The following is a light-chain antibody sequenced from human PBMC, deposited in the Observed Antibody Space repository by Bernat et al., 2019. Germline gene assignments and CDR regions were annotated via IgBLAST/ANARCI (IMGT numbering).Light chain of an antibody. CDR2: AAE. V-gene: IGKV1-39*01. CDR1: QNIDTY. CDR3: QQSYSSLLLT. Sequence: DIQMTQSPSSLSASVGDRVTITCRASQNIDTYLNWYQQHPGKAPKLLIFAAETLESGFPSRFRGRGSGTDFTLTISSLQPEDSATYYCQQSYSSLLLTFGGGTKVE. J-gene: IGKJ4*01.